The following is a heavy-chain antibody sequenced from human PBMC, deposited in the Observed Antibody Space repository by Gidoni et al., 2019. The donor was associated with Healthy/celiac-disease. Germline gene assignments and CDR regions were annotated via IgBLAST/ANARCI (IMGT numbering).Heavy chain of an antibody. CDR1: GDTFTGYY. CDR2: INPNSGGT. Sequence: EVKKPGASVKVSCQASGDTFTGYYMHWVRQAPGQGLEWMGWINPNSGGTNYAQKFQGRVTMTRDTSISTAYMELSRLRSDDTAVYYCARGEDYYDSGSWIDYWGQGTLVTVSS. V-gene: IGHV1-2*02. D-gene: IGHD3-10*01. CDR3: ARGEDYYDSGSWIDY. J-gene: IGHJ4*02.